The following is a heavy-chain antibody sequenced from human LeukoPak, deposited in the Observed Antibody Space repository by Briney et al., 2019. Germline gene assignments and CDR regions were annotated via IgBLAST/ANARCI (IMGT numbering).Heavy chain of an antibody. D-gene: IGHD3-22*01. CDR2: IYYSGST. V-gene: IGHV4-59*01. J-gene: IGHJ4*02. CDR3: ARVNYDSSGYFFDY. Sequence: SETLSLTCTVSGGSISSYYWSWIRQPPGKGLEWIGYIYYSGSTNYNPSLKSRVTISVDTSKNQFSLRLSSVTAADTAVYSCARVNYDSSGYFFDYWGQGTLVTVSS. CDR1: GGSISSYY.